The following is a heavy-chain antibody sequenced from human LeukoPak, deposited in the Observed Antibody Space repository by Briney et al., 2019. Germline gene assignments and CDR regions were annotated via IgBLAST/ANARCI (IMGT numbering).Heavy chain of an antibody. V-gene: IGHV3-7*01. CDR2: IKQDGSEK. Sequence: GGSLRLSCAASGSTFSSYWMSWVRQVPGKGLEGVALIKQDGSEKYYVDSMKGRFTISRDNGKNSLYLQMNSLRAEDTAVYYCARGGTSSYYYYFYMDVWGRGTMVTVSS. CDR3: ARGGTSSYYYYFYMDV. D-gene: IGHD2-2*01. J-gene: IGHJ6*03. CDR1: GSTFSSYW.